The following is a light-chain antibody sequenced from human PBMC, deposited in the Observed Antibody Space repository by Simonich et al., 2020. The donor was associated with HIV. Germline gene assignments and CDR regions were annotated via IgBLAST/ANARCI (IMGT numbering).Light chain of an antibody. J-gene: IGLJ3*02. CDR3: SSYTSSSTWV. Sequence: QSALTQPASVSGSPGQSITISCTGTSSDVGAYNYVSWYQQHPGKAPKLMINDVTKRPSGVSNRFSGSKSGNTASLTISGLQADDEADYYCSSYTSSSTWVFGGGTKLTVL. CDR2: DVT. V-gene: IGLV2-14*01. CDR1: SSDVGAYNY.